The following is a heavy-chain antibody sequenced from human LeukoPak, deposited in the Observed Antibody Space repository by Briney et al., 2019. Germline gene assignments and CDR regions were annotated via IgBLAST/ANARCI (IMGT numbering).Heavy chain of an antibody. J-gene: IGHJ4*02. CDR2: INPNSGGT. CDR1: GYTFTGYY. Sequence: ASVKVSCKASGYTFTGYYMHWVRQAPGQGLEWMGWINPNSGGTNYAQKFQGRVTMTRDTSISTAYMELSRLRSDDTAVYYCARNLYYYDSSGYSFDYWGQGTLVTVSS. V-gene: IGHV1-2*02. CDR3: ARNLYYYDSSGYSFDY. D-gene: IGHD3-22*01.